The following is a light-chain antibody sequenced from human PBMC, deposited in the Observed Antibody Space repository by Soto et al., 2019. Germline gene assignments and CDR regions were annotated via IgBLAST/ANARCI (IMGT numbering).Light chain of an antibody. CDR2: GAS. CDR1: QSVDTTF. Sequence: EIVLTQSPGSLSLSPGQRATLSCRASQSVDTTFFAWYQKKPGQAPRLLIYGASKRATGIPARFSGSGSGADFPLIISRLEPEDFAVYYCQQYMSSVTFGQGTKVEIK. V-gene: IGKV3-20*01. J-gene: IGKJ1*01. CDR3: QQYMSSVT.